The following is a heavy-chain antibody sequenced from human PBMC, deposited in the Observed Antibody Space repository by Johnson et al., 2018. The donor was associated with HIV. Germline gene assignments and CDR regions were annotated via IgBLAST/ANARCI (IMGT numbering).Heavy chain of an antibody. V-gene: IGHV3-66*02. CDR1: GFSISSNY. CDR3: AKGVTIFGVDIHDGFDM. Sequence: VQLVESGGGLVKPGGSLRLSCKASGFSISSNYMSWVRQPPGKGLEWVSVFYRGSNTYYADSVKGRFTISRDNAKNTLYLQLDNLRPEDTAVYYCAKGVTIFGVDIHDGFDMWGQGTMVTVSS. CDR2: FYRGSNT. D-gene: IGHD3-3*01. J-gene: IGHJ3*02.